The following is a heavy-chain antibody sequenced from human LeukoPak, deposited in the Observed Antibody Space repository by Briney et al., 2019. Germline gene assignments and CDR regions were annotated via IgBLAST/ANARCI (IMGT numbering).Heavy chain of an antibody. CDR2: INPNSGGT. V-gene: IGHV1-2*02. CDR3: ASGDNYDRSGPFYFDY. CDR1: GYTFTGYY. D-gene: IGHD3-22*01. J-gene: IGHJ4*02. Sequence: GASVKASCKASGYTFTGYYLHWVRQAPGQGLEWMGWINPNSGGTNYAQKFQGRVTMTRDTSISTAYMELRRLRSDDTAVYYCASGDNYDRSGPFYFDYWGQGTLVTVSP.